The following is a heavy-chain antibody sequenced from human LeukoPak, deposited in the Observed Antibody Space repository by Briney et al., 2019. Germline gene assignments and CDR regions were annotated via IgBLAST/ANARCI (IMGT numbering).Heavy chain of an antibody. CDR1: GFTFSNYW. CDR3: ARGLRDLCSGYNDGCYHYYMDV. CDR2: IKQDGSDK. V-gene: IGHV3-7*01. J-gene: IGHJ6*03. Sequence: GGSLRLSCAASGFTFSNYWMSWVRQAPGKGLEWVANIKQDGSDKYSVDSVKGRFTISRDNAKNSLYLQMNSLRAEDTAVYYCARGLRDLCSGYNDGCYHYYMDVWGKGTTVTVSS. D-gene: IGHD3-3*01.